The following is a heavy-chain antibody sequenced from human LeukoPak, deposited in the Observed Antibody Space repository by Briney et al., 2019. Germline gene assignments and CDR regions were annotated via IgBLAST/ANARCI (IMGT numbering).Heavy chain of an antibody. D-gene: IGHD2-8*01. CDR3: ASTGDCTNGVCYNNWFDP. Sequence: ASVKVSCKASGGTFSSYAISWVRQAPGQGLEWMGGIIPIFGTANYAQKLQGRVTMTTDTSTSTAYMELRSLRSDDTAVYYCASTGDCTNGVCYNNWFDPWGQGTLVTVSS. CDR2: IIPIFGTA. J-gene: IGHJ5*02. CDR1: GGTFSSYA. V-gene: IGHV1-69*05.